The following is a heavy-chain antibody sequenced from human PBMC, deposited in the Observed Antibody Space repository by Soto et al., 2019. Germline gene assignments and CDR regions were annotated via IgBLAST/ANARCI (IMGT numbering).Heavy chain of an antibody. V-gene: IGHV3-73*02. D-gene: IGHD2-2*01. Sequence: EVQLVESGGGLVQPGGSLKLSCAASGFTFSGSAMHWVRQASGKGLEWVGRIRSKANSYATAYAASVKGRFTISRDDSKNTAYLQMNSLKTEDTAVYHCTRQGPDAGNEGMDVWGQGTTVTVSS. CDR2: IRSKANSYAT. CDR3: TRQGPDAGNEGMDV. CDR1: GFTFSGSA. J-gene: IGHJ6*02.